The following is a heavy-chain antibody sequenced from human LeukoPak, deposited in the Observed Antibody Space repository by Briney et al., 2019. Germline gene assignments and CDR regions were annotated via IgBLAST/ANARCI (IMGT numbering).Heavy chain of an antibody. CDR2: INHSGST. CDR1: GGSFSGYY. D-gene: IGHD6-13*01. Sequence: SETLSLTCAVYGGSFSGYYWSWIRQPPGKWLEWIGEINHSGSTNYNPSLKSRVTISVDTSKNQFSLKLSSVTAADTAVYYCARGLSSSSWFDYWGQGTLVTVSS. J-gene: IGHJ5*01. V-gene: IGHV4-34*01. CDR3: ARGLSSSSWFDY.